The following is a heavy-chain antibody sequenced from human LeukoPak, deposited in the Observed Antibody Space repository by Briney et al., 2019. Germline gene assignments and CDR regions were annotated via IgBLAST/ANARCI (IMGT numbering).Heavy chain of an antibody. V-gene: IGHV3-48*01. D-gene: IGHD1-26*01. Sequence: PGGSLRLSCAVSGFTFSNYNMNWVRQAPGKGLEWVSYISSSSSTTYYADSVKGRFTISRDNAKNSLYLQMNSLRAEDTAVYYCATERMSGSYFRTSIDYWGQGTLVTVSS. J-gene: IGHJ4*02. CDR2: ISSSSSTT. CDR3: ATERMSGSYFRTSIDY. CDR1: GFTFSNYN.